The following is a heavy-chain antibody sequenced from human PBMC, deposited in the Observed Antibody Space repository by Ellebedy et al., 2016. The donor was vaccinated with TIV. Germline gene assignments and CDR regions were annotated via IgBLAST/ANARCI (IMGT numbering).Heavy chain of an antibody. V-gene: IGHV4-34*01. CDR2: INHSGST. CDR3: ARDSRSPSFGMDV. CDR1: GGSFSGYY. J-gene: IGHJ6*02. Sequence: SETLSLXXAVYGGSFSGYYWSWIRQPPGKGLEWIGEINHSGSTNYNPSLKSRVTISVDTSKNQFSLKLSSVTAADTAVYYCARDSRSPSFGMDVWGQGTTVTVSS. D-gene: IGHD1-26*01.